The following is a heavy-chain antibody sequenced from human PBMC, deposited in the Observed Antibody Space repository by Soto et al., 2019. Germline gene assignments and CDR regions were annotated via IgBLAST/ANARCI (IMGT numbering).Heavy chain of an antibody. D-gene: IGHD2-15*01. Sequence: QVHLRESGPGMVRPSGTLSLTCAVSGTSVSSTFWWTWVRQHPGKGLEWIGEVYHTGSTKSNPSLKSRVTISVDKSNNQFSLELRAVTAADTAVYYCATLPPRIVVVKTEIPTWGQGTLVTVSS. J-gene: IGHJ5*02. V-gene: IGHV4-4*02. CDR3: ATLPPRIVVVKTEIPT. CDR1: GTSVSSTFW. CDR2: VYHTGST.